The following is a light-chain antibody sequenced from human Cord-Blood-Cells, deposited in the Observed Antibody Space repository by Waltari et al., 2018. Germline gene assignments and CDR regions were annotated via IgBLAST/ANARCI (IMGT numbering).Light chain of an antibody. CDR2: WAS. CDR1: QSVLYSSNNKNY. V-gene: IGKV4-1*01. CDR3: QQYYTRIT. Sequence: DIVMTQSPDSLAVSLGESATINCKSSQSVLYSSNNKNYLAWYQQKPGQPPKLLIYWASTRESGVPDRFSGSGSGTDFTLTISSLQAEDVAVYYCQQYYTRITFGPGTKVDIK. J-gene: IGKJ3*01.